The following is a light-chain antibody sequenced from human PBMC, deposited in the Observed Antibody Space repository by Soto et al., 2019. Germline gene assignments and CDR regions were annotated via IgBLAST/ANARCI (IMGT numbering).Light chain of an antibody. J-gene: IGKJ1*01. CDR3: QQYNSYST. Sequence: DIQMTQFPSTLSASVGDRVTITCRASQSISSWLAWYQQKPGKAPKLLMYDASNLASGVPSRFSGSGSGTEFTLTISSLQPDDFATYYCQQYNSYSTFGQGTKVEIK. CDR1: QSISSW. V-gene: IGKV1-5*01. CDR2: DAS.